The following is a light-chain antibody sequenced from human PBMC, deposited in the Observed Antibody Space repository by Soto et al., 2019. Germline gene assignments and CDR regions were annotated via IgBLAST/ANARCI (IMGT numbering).Light chain of an antibody. CDR3: SAYTVSRTYV. Sequence: QSGRTQPASVSISPGHSITISGTGTSSDVGAYNFVSWHQQHPGKAPKLMIYNVYDRPSGISYRFSGSKSGNTASLTISGLQGEDEADYYCSAYTVSRTYVFGTGTKVTVL. CDR2: NVY. CDR1: SSDVGAYNF. J-gene: IGLJ1*01. V-gene: IGLV2-14*03.